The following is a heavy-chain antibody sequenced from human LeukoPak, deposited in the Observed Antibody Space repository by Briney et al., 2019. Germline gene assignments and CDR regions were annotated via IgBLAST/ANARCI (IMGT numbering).Heavy chain of an antibody. J-gene: IGHJ4*02. CDR2: ISRSGVAT. CDR1: GFTFTSFA. CDR3: AKDEDIVVVPAADY. V-gene: IGHV3-23*01. Sequence: GGSLRLSCAASGFTFTSFAMSWVRQAPGKGLEWVSTISRSGVATYYANSVKGRFTISRDNSKNTVYLQMSSLRAEDTAVYYCAKDEDIVVVPAADYWGQGTLVTVSS. D-gene: IGHD2-2*01.